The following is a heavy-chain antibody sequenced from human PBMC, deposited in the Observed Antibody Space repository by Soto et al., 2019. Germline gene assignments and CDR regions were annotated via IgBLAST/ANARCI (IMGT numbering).Heavy chain of an antibody. CDR1: GFTFSSYA. CDR3: ASRSSGWYFDF. CDR2: ISGSGDNT. V-gene: IGHV3-23*01. Sequence: EVQLLESGGGLVQPGGSLRLSCAASGFTFSSYAMNWVRQAPGKGLEWVSVISGSGDNTYYADSVKGRFTISRDNSKNTLYLQMNSLRAEDTAVYYCASRSSGWYFDFWGQGTLITVSS. J-gene: IGHJ4*02. D-gene: IGHD6-19*01.